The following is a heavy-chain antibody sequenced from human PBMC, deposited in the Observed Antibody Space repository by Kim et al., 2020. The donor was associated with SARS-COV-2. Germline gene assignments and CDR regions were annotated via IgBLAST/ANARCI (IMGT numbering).Heavy chain of an antibody. D-gene: IGHD2-21*01. V-gene: IGHV4-34*01. J-gene: IGHJ4*01. Sequence: SETLSLTCAVYGGSFSGYYWSWIRQPPGEGLEWIGEINHSANTIYNPSFKSRVTISVDTSKNHFSLTLSSVTAADTAIYYCARARPLHCEIPTHLHYFD. CDR1: GGSFSGYY. CDR2: INHSANT. CDR3: ARARPLHCEIPTHLHYFD.